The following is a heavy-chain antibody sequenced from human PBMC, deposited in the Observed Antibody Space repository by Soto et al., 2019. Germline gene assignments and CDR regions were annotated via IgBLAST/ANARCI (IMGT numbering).Heavy chain of an antibody. CDR1: GGSISSGGYY. J-gene: IGHJ4*02. CDR3: ARGLGDSSGYYSYYFDY. CDR2: IYYSGST. V-gene: IGHV4-31*02. Sequence: SETLSLTCTVSGGSISSGGYYWSWIRQHPGKGLEWIGYIYYSGSTYYNPSLKSRVTISVDTSKNQFSLKLSSVTAADTAVYYCARGLGDSSGYYSYYFDYWGQGTLVTVSS. D-gene: IGHD3-22*01.